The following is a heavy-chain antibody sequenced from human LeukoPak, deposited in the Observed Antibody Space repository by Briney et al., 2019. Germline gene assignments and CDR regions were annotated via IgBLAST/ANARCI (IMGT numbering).Heavy chain of an antibody. CDR3: VAGRGDL. V-gene: IGHV3-7*01. CDR2: IKPDGSER. J-gene: IGHJ5*02. Sequence: GGSLGLSCAASGFILDNYWMNWVRQTPGKGLEWVATIKPDGSERFYVDSVKGRFIISRDNVKNSLCLELSSVRAEDTGVYFCVAGRGDLWGQGTLVTVSS. CDR1: GFILDNYW. D-gene: IGHD1-26*01.